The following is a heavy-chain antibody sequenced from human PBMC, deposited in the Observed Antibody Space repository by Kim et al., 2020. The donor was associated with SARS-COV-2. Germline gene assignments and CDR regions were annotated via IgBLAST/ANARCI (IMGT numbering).Heavy chain of an antibody. D-gene: IGHD1-1*01. J-gene: IGHJ3*02. Sequence: SLRLSCAASGFTFGDYAMHWVRQAPGKGLEWVSGISWNSGRIGYADSVKGRFTISRDNAKNSLYLQMNSLRAEDTALYYCAKDNVLGQLGLTVGAFDMWGQGTMVTVSS. V-gene: IGHV3-9*01. CDR1: GFTFGDYA. CDR2: ISWNSGRI. CDR3: AKDNVLGQLGLTVGAFDM.